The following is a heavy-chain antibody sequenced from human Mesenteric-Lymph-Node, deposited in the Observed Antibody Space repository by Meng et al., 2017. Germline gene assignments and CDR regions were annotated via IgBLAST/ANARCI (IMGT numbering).Heavy chain of an antibody. CDR3: ARVKLSGSGSYYYYYYGMDV. V-gene: IGHV4-59*01. CDR2: IYYSGST. CDR1: GGSISSYY. Sequence: GSLRLSCTVSGGSISSYYWSWIRQPPGKGLEWIGYIYYSGSTNYNPSLKSRVTISVDTSKNQFSLKLSSVTAADTAVYYCARVKLSGSGSYYYYYYGMDVWGQGTTVTVSS. D-gene: IGHD3-10*01. J-gene: IGHJ6*02.